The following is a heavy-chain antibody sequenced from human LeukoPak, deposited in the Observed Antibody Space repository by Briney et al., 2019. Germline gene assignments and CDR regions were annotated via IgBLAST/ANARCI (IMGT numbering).Heavy chain of an antibody. CDR1: GFTFDDYA. D-gene: IGHD5-24*01. CDR3: AKEAGRDDFWDYFDC. J-gene: IGHJ4*02. V-gene: IGHV3-9*01. Sequence: GRSLRLSCAASGFTFDDYAMHWVRQVPGKGLEWVSGITCNSGSRGYADSVKGRFTISRDNAKNSLYLQMNSLSPEDTALYYCAKEAGRDDFWDYFDCWGQGTLVTVSS. CDR2: ITCNSGSR.